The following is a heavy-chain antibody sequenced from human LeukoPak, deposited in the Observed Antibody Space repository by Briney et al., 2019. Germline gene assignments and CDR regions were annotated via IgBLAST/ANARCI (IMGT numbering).Heavy chain of an antibody. CDR1: GGXISSYY. V-gene: IGHV4-59*08. CDR3: ARSYSSSDHYYYYGMDV. Sequence: SETLSLTCTVSGGXISSYYCNWIRQPPGKGLEWIGSINYIRTTDYNPSLTSRVTISLDTSTNRFSLKLSSVTAADTAMYYCARSYSSSDHYYYYGMDVWGQGTTVTVSS. J-gene: IGHJ6*02. D-gene: IGHD6-13*01. CDR2: INYIRTT.